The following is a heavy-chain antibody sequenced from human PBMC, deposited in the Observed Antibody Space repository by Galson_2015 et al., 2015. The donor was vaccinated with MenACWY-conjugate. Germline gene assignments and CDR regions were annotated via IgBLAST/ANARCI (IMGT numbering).Heavy chain of an antibody. J-gene: IGHJ2*01. CDR1: GGTFSSYT. Sequence: SVKVSCKASGGTFSSYTISWVRQAPGQGLEWMGRIIPILGIANYAQKFQGRVTITADKSTSTAYMELSSLRSEDTAVYYCAANLGRATISDWYFELWGRGTLVTVSS. D-gene: IGHD5-24*01. V-gene: IGHV1-69*02. CDR3: AANLGRATISDWYFEL. CDR2: IIPILGIA.